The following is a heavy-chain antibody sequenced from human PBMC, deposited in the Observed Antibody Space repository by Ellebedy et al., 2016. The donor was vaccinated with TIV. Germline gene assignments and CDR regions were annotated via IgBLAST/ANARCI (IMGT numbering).Heavy chain of an antibody. V-gene: IGHV3-53*01. J-gene: IGHJ4*02. CDR2: IYDGGRT. CDR3: AVSLITPGAFDY. CDR1: GFIVSSYY. D-gene: IGHD1-14*01. Sequence: GESLKISCAASGFIVSSYYMIWVRQAPGKGLEWVSVIYDGGRTSYAGSVTGRFTISRDSSKNTLYLQMNSLRADDSALYFCAVSLITPGAFDYWGQGMLVTVSS.